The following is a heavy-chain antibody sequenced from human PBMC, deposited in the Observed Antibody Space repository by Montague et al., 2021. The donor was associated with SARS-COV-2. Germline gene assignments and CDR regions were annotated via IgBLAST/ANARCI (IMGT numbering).Heavy chain of an antibody. J-gene: IGHJ5*02. D-gene: IGHD3-3*01. CDR1: GGSVSSYY. CDR3: ARAGGFYDYWSGYSSSAGFFDP. Sequence: SETLSLTCTVSGGSVSSYYWSWIRQSPGKGLQWLGYIYYSGSTDYNPSLKSRVTMSVDTSKNQLSLSLNSVTTADTAVYFCARAGGFYDYWSGYSSSAGFFDPWGQGILVTVSS. CDR2: IYYSGST. V-gene: IGHV4-59*02.